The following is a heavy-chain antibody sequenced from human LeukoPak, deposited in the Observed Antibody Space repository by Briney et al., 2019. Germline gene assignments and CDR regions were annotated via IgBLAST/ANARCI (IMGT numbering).Heavy chain of an antibody. Sequence: PSETLSLTCTVSGGSISSYYWSWIRQPPGKGLEWIGYIYYSGSTNYNPSLKSRVTISVDTSKNQFSLKLSSVTAADTAVYYCRHYGSGSGDYWGQGTLVTVSS. V-gene: IGHV4-59*01. J-gene: IGHJ4*02. CDR3: RHYGSGSGDY. D-gene: IGHD3-10*01. CDR1: GGSISSYY. CDR2: IYYSGST.